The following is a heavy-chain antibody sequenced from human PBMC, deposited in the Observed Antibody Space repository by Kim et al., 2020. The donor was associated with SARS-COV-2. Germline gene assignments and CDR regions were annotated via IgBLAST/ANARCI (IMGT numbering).Heavy chain of an antibody. CDR2: IYYSGST. CDR3: ARGGITGTERYGY. J-gene: IGHJ4*02. Sequence: SETLSLTCTVSGGSVSSGSYYWSWIRQPPGKGLEWIGYIYYSGSTNYNPSLKSRVTISVDTSKNQFSLKLSSVTAADTAVYYCARGGITGTERYGYWGQGTLVTVSS. V-gene: IGHV4-61*01. CDR1: GGSVSSGSYY. D-gene: IGHD1-20*01.